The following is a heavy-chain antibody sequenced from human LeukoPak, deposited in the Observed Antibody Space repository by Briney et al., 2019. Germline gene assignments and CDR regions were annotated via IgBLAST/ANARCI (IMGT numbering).Heavy chain of an antibody. CDR2: ISYDGSNK. Sequence: GGSLRLSCAASGFTFSSYAMHWVRQAPGKGLEWVAVISYDGSNKYYADSVKSRFTISRDNSKNTLYLQMNSLRAEDTAVYYCARGIVGATKMTFDIWGQGTMVTVSS. J-gene: IGHJ3*02. CDR3: ARGIVGATKMTFDI. V-gene: IGHV3-30-3*01. D-gene: IGHD1-26*01. CDR1: GFTFSSYA.